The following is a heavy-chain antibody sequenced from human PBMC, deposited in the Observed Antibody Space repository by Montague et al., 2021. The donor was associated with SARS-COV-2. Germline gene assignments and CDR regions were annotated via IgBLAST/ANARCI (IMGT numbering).Heavy chain of an antibody. J-gene: IGHJ4*02. V-gene: IGHV4-39*01. D-gene: IGHD4-11*01. CDR1: SGSISTGSYY. CDR2: IYYSGDT. Sequence: SETLSLTCSFSSGSISTGSYYWGWIRQPPRKGLEWIGSIYYSGDTYYNPSLKSRVTMSVDTSKNQFSLRLSSVTAADTAVYYCVRGGDYTDYGRVDYWGQGTLVIVSS. CDR3: VRGGDYTDYGRVDY.